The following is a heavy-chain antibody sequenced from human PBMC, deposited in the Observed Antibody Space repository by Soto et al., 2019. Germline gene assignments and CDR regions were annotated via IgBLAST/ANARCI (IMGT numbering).Heavy chain of an antibody. CDR2: ISGSDGST. Sequence: EVQLLESGGGLVQPGGSLRLSCAASGFTFSSYAMNWVRKAPGKGLEWVSVISGSDGSTYYADSVKGRFTISRDNSKNTLNLQMNSLRAEDTAVYYCARRSSSWYFDYWGKGTLVTVSS. J-gene: IGHJ4*02. CDR3: ARRSSSWYFDY. V-gene: IGHV3-23*01. CDR1: GFTFSSYA. D-gene: IGHD6-13*01.